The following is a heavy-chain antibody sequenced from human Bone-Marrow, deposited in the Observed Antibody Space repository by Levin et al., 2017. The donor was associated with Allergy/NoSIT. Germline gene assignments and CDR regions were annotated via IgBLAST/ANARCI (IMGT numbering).Heavy chain of an antibody. CDR1: GFTFSSYG. J-gene: IGHJ4*02. V-gene: IGHV3-30*18. CDR2: ISYDGSNK. CDR3: AKDASIAALID. D-gene: IGHD6-6*01. Sequence: GGSLRLSCAASGFTFSSYGMHWVRQAPGKGLEWVAVISYDGSNKYYADSVKGRFTISRDNSKNTLYLQMNSLRAEDTAVYYCAKDASIAALIDWGQGTLVTVSS.